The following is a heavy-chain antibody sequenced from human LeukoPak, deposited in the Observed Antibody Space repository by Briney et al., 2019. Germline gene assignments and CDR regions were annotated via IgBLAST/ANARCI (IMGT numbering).Heavy chain of an antibody. Sequence: GRSLRLSCTASGFTFGDYAMSWVRQAPGKGLEWVGFIRSKAYGGTTEYAASVKGRFTISRDDSKSIAYLQMNSLKTEDTAVYYCTRGGGRITIFGVVPLGYYGMDVWGQGTTVTVSS. D-gene: IGHD3-3*01. J-gene: IGHJ6*02. CDR1: GFTFGDYA. CDR3: TRGGGRITIFGVVPLGYYGMDV. CDR2: IRSKAYGGTT. V-gene: IGHV3-49*04.